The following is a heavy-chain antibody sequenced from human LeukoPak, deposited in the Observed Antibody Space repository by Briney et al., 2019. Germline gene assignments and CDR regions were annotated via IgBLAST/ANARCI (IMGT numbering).Heavy chain of an antibody. CDR1: GFTFSSYA. D-gene: IGHD3-3*01. Sequence: GGSLRLSCAASGFTFSSYAMHWVRQAPGKGLEYVSAISSNEGSTYYANSVKGRFTISRDNSKNTLYLQMGSLRAEDMAVYYCARDPGAGSSSYYDFWSGSYYYYYYMDVWGKGTTVTVSS. V-gene: IGHV3-64*01. CDR2: ISSNEGST. CDR3: ARDPGAGSSSYYDFWSGSYYYYYYMDV. J-gene: IGHJ6*03.